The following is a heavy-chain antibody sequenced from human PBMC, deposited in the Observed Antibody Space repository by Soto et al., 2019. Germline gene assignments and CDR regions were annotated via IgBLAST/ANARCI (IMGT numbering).Heavy chain of an antibody. D-gene: IGHD3-22*01. CDR1: GFTFNIYA. V-gene: IGHV3-23*01. CDR2: ISRYGDFT. CDR3: AKDRYLDHDSRGYLFDN. Sequence: EVQLLESGGDLIQPGGSLRLSCAASGFTFNIYAMTWVRQAPGKGLEWVAAISRYGDFTYYADSVEGRFTISRDNSKNTLYLQMNSLRDEDTAVYYCAKDRYLDHDSRGYLFDNWGQGNRVTVSS. J-gene: IGHJ4*02.